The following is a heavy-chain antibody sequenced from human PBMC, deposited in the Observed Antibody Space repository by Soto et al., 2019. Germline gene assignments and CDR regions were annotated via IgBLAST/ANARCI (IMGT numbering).Heavy chain of an antibody. CDR1: GGSISSSNW. CDR3: ARTPLNTMVRGGGGTIDY. J-gene: IGHJ4*02. CDR2: IYHSGST. Sequence: QVQLQESGPGLVKPSGTLSLTCAVSGGSISSSNWWSWVRQPPGKGLEWIGEIYHSGSTNYNPSLKSRFTISVDKSKNQFSLKLSSVTAADTAVYYCARTPLNTMVRGGGGTIDYWGQGTLVTVSS. D-gene: IGHD3-10*01. V-gene: IGHV4-4*02.